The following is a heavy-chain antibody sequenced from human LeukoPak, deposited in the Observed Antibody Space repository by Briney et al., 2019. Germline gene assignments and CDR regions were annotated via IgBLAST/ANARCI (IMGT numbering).Heavy chain of an antibody. CDR2: ICYSGST. D-gene: IGHD6-13*01. V-gene: IGHV4-59*01. CDR1: GGSISSYY. CDR3: ARDRDSSSWYWALGDGMDV. J-gene: IGHJ6*02. Sequence: SETLSLTCTVSGGSISSYYWSWIRQPPGKGLEWIGYICYSGSTNYNPSLKSRVTISVDTSKNQFSLKLSSVTAADTAVYYCARDRDSSSWYWALGDGMDVWGQGTTVTVSS.